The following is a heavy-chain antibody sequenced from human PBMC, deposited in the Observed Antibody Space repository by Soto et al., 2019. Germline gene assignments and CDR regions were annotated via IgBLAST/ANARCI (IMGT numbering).Heavy chain of an antibody. CDR2: IYYSGGT. CDR1: GGSISSGGYF. Sequence: PSETLSLTCTVSGGSISSGGYFWNWIRQHPGKGLEWIGYIYYSGGTYYNPSLKSRVTISVDTSKNQFSLKLSSVTAEDTAVYYCARDQLYYNDISGRPLNAFDVWGQGTMVTVSS. CDR3: ARDQLYYNDISGRPLNAFDV. D-gene: IGHD3-22*01. J-gene: IGHJ3*01. V-gene: IGHV4-31*02.